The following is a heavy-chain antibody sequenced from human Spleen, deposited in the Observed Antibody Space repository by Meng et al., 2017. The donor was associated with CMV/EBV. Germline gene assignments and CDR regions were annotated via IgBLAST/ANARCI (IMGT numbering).Heavy chain of an antibody. CDR3: AKEKVWEGYFDH. Sequence: GGSLRLSCAASGFTFSYYAMSWVRQAPGRGLEWVSVISGSGDKTYYAASVKGRFTVSRDTSENTLHRQRNSLRAEDTAVYYCAKEKVWEGYFDHWGQGAQVTVSS. CDR1: GFTFSYYA. CDR2: ISGSGDKT. D-gene: IGHD1-26*01. V-gene: IGHV3-23*01. J-gene: IGHJ4*02.